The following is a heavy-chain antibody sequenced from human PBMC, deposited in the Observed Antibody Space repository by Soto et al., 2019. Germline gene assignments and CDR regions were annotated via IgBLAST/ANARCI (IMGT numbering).Heavy chain of an antibody. D-gene: IGHD3-22*01. CDR1: GFIFSSYG. CDR3: ARDETYYYDSSGYAYFDY. J-gene: IGHJ4*02. Sequence: QVQLVESGGGVVQPGRSLRLSCAASGFIFSSYGMHWVRQAPGKGLEWVAVIWYDGSNKYYADSVKGRFTISRDNSKNTLYLQMNSLRAEDTAVYYCARDETYYYDSSGYAYFDYWGQGTLVTVSS. V-gene: IGHV3-33*01. CDR2: IWYDGSNK.